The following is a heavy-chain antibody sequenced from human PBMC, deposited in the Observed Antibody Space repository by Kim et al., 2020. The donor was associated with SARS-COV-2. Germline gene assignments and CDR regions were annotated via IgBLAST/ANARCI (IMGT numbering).Heavy chain of an antibody. CDR3: ATGSNYYDSSGSFDY. D-gene: IGHD3-22*01. CDR1: GFTFSSYW. CDR2: INSDGSST. J-gene: IGHJ4*02. Sequence: GGSLRLSCAASGFTFSSYWMHWVRQAPGKGLVWVSRINSDGSSTSYADSVKGRFTISRDNAKNTLYLQMNSLRAEDTAVYYCATGSNYYDSSGSFDYWGQGTLVNVSS. V-gene: IGHV3-74*01.